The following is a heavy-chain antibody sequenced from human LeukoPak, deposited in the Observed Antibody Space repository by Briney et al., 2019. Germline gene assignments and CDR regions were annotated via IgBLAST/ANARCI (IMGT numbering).Heavy chain of an antibody. D-gene: IGHD3-9*01. Sequence: GGSLRLSCAASGFTFSSYAMSWVRQAPGKGLEWVSAISGSGGSTYYADSVKGRFTISRDNSKNTLYLQMNSLRAEDTAVYYCSGFDYILTVFDYWGQGTLVTVSS. CDR1: GFTFSSYA. CDR2: ISGSGGST. J-gene: IGHJ4*02. CDR3: SGFDYILTVFDY. V-gene: IGHV3-23*01.